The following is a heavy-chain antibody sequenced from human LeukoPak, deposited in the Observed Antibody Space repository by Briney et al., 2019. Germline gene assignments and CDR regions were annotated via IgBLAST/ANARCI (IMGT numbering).Heavy chain of an antibody. J-gene: IGHJ5*02. CDR2: IIPLFRKA. CDR1: GDSFSNHA. CDR3: ARVRMSAAALTWFDP. V-gene: IGHV1-69*13. D-gene: IGHD6-25*01. Sequence: GSSVKVSCKASGDSFSNHAINWVRQAPGQGLEWMGGIIPLFRKANYAQKFQDRVTITADESTSTVYMEVKSLRSEDTAVYYCARVRMSAAALTWFDPWGQGTLVTVSP.